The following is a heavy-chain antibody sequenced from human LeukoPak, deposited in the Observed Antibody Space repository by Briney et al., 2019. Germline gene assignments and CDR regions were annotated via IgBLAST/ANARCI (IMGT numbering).Heavy chain of an antibody. V-gene: IGHV4-59*01. D-gene: IGHD5-18*01. Sequence: PSETLSLTCSVSGASPSSSYWSWIRQPPGKGLEWIGYIYYSGSTNYNPSLKSRVTISVDTSKNQFSLKLSSVTAADTAVYYCARGWIQLWSPTIFNWFDPWGQGTLVTVSS. CDR2: IYYSGST. CDR1: GASPSSSY. J-gene: IGHJ5*02. CDR3: ARGWIQLWSPTIFNWFDP.